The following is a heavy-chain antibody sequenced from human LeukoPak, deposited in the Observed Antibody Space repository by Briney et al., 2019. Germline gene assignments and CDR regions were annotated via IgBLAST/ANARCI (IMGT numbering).Heavy chain of an antibody. CDR1: GFAFGDYA. CDR3: TRDKGLASAGTEFDY. Sequence: GGSLRLSCTASGFAFGDYAVSWVRQAPGKGLEGVGFIRSKTYGGAAEYAASVNGRFTISRDDSKSVAYLQMDSLKTEDSAMYYCTRDKGLASAGTEFDYWGQGTRVTVSS. CDR2: IRSKTYGGAA. D-gene: IGHD6-13*01. V-gene: IGHV3-49*04. J-gene: IGHJ4*02.